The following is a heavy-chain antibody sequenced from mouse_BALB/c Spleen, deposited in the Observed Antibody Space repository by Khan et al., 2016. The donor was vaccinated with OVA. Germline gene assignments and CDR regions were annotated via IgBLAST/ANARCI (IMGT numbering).Heavy chain of an antibody. D-gene: IGHD2-14*01. CDR3: VRRPVPPYAFDS. CDR1: GYTFTNYT. Sequence: QVQLQQSGAELARPGASVKMSCKASGYTFTNYTIHWIKQRPGQGLEWIGYINPSSNYSNYNQKFKDKATLTADKSSSTAYMQLSSLTSDDSSVYYCVRRPVPPYAFDSWGQGTTLTVSS. J-gene: IGHJ2*01. V-gene: IGHV1-4*01. CDR2: INPSSNYS.